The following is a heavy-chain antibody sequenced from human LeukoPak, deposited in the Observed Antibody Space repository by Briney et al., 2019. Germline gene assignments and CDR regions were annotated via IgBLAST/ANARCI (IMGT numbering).Heavy chain of an antibody. CDR2: ISDSNTYI. J-gene: IGHJ4*02. D-gene: IGHD1-1*01. Sequence: GGSLRLSCVASGFPFSNYGMSWVRQAPGKGLEWVSSISDSNTYIYYTDSVEGRFTISRDNAKNSLYLQMNSLRAEDTAVYYCARDPGWRLEGYFDYWGQGTLVTVSS. CDR3: ARDPGWRLEGYFDY. CDR1: GFPFSNYG. V-gene: IGHV3-21*01.